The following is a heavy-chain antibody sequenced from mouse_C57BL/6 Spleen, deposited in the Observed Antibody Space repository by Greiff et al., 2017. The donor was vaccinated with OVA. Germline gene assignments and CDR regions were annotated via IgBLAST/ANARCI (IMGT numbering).Heavy chain of an antibody. CDR2: IDPETGGT. Sequence: QVHVKQSGAELVRPGASVTLSCKASGYTFTDYEMHWVKRTPVHGLEWIGAIDPETGGTAYNQKFKGKAILTADKSSSTAYMELRSLTSEDSAVYYCTSLGSFDYWGQGTTLTVSS. V-gene: IGHV1-15*01. J-gene: IGHJ2*01. D-gene: IGHD4-1*01. CDR3: TSLGSFDY. CDR1: GYTFTDYE.